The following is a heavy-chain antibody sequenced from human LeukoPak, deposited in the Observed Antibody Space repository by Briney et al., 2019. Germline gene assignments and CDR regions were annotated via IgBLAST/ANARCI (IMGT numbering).Heavy chain of an antibody. D-gene: IGHD6-6*01. J-gene: IGHJ5*02. V-gene: IGHV4-61*02. Sequence: SETLSLTCTVSGGSISSSSYYWSWIRQPAGKGLEWIGRIYTSGSTNYNPSLKSRVTMSVDTSKNQFSLKLSSVTAADTAVYYCARDEDSSSGWFDPRGQGTLVTVSS. CDR3: ARDEDSSSGWFDP. CDR2: IYTSGST. CDR1: GGSISSSSYY.